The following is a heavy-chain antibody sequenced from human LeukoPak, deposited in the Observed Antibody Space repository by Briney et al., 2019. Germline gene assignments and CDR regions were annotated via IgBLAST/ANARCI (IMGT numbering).Heavy chain of an antibody. Sequence: KTGGSLRLSCAASGFTFSSYSMNWVRQAPGKGLEWVSSISSSSSYIYYADSVKGRFTIPRDNAKNSLYLQMNSLRAEDTAVYYCARTADYYDSSGSRDYWGQGTLVTVSS. V-gene: IGHV3-21*01. CDR3: ARTADYYDSSGSRDY. CDR2: ISSSSSYI. J-gene: IGHJ4*02. CDR1: GFTFSSYS. D-gene: IGHD3-22*01.